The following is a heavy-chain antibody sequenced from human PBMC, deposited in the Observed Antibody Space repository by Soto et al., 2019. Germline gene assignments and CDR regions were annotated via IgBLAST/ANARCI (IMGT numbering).Heavy chain of an antibody. J-gene: IGHJ3*02. CDR1: GFTFSSYA. Sequence: GSLRLSCAASGFTFSSYAMGWVRQAPGKGLEWVSAISGSGGSTYYADSVKGRFTISRDNSKNTLYLQMNSLRAEDTAVYYCAKGLYYDFWSGFSVSRDAFDIWGQGTMVTVSS. D-gene: IGHD3-3*01. CDR3: AKGLYYDFWSGFSVSRDAFDI. V-gene: IGHV3-23*01. CDR2: ISGSGGST.